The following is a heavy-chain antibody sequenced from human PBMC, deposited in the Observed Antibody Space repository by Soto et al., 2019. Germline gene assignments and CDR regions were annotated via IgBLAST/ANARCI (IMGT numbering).Heavy chain of an antibody. CDR1: GGSISSYY. J-gene: IGHJ3*02. D-gene: IGHD3-10*01. CDR3: ARGCPRRGVRGVIIKDDAFDI. V-gene: IGHV4-59*01. CDR2: IYYSGST. Sequence: SETLSLTCTVSGGSISSYYWSWIRQPPGKGLEWIGYIYYSGSTNYNPSLKSRVTISVDTSKNQFSLKLSSVTAADTAVYYCARGCPRRGVRGVIIKDDAFDIWGQGTMVTVSS.